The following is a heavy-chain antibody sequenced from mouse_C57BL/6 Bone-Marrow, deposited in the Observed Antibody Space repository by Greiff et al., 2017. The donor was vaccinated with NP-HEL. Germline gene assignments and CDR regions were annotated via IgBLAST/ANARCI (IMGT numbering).Heavy chain of an antibody. Sequence: VQLQQSGAELAKPGASVKLSCKASGYTFTSYWMHWVKQRPGQGLEWIGYVNPSSGYTKYNQKFKDKATLTADKSSSTAYMQLSSLTYEDSAVYYCARSGYLLPRYFDVWGTGTTVTVSS. CDR1: GYTFTSYW. D-gene: IGHD2-1*01. CDR3: ARSGYLLPRYFDV. V-gene: IGHV1-7*01. J-gene: IGHJ1*03. CDR2: VNPSSGYT.